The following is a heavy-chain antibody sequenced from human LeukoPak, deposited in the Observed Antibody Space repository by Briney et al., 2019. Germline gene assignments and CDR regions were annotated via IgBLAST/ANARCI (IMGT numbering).Heavy chain of an antibody. CDR3: ARGRYESSGYYCDY. D-gene: IGHD3-22*01. J-gene: IGHJ4*02. CDR2: MNPNSGNT. V-gene: IGHV1-8*01. CDR1: GYTFTNYD. Sequence: ASVKVSCKASGYTFTNYDINWVRQATGQGLERMGWMNPNSGNTGYTQKFQGRVTMTRNTSISTAYMELSSLRSEDTAVYYCARGRYESSGYYCDYWGQGTQDTVSS.